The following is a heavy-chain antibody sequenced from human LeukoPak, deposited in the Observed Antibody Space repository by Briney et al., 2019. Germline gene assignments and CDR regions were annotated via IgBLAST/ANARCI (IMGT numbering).Heavy chain of an antibody. CDR3: AREGRIVVVIPSGGMDV. D-gene: IGHD3-22*01. CDR2: IYSSGST. Sequence: PGGSLRLSCAASGFTVNTNYMSWVRQAPGKGLEWVSIIYSSGSTYYVDSVKGRFTISRDNSKNTLYLQMNSLRAEDTAVYYCAREGRIVVVIPSGGMDVWGQGTTVTVSS. V-gene: IGHV3-53*01. J-gene: IGHJ6*02. CDR1: GFTVNTNY.